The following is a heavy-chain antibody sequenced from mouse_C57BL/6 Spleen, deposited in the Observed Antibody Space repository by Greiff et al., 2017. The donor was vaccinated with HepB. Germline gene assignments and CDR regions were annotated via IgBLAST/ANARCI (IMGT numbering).Heavy chain of an antibody. V-gene: IGHV3-6*01. CDR1: GYSITSGYY. J-gene: IGHJ1*03. CDR3: ARSSRYFDV. Sequence: EVKLMESGPGLVKPSQSLSLTCSVTGYSITSGYYWNWIRQFPGNNLEWMGYISYDGSNNYNPSLKNRISITRDTSKNQFFLKLNSVTTEDTATYYCARSSRYFDVWGTGTTVTVSS. CDR2: ISYDGSN.